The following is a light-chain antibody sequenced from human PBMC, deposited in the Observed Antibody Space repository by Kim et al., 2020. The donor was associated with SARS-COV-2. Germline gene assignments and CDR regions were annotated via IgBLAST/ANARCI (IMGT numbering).Light chain of an antibody. Sequence: GQSVTISCTGTSSDVGGYNYVSWYQHHPGKAPKVMIYEVSKRPSGVPDRFSGSKSGNTASLTVYGLQPEDEADYYCSSYAGSNNYVFGTGTKVTVL. CDR2: EVS. J-gene: IGLJ1*01. CDR1: SSDVGGYNY. CDR3: SSYAGSNNYV. V-gene: IGLV2-8*01.